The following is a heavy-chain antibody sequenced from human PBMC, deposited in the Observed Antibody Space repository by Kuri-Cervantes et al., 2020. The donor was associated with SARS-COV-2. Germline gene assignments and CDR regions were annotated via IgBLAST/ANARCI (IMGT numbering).Heavy chain of an antibody. CDR3: ARGNDYGEDFDY. D-gene: IGHD4-17*01. Sequence: GESLKISCSASGFTFSSYAMHWVRQAPGKGLEYVSAISSNGGSTYYADSVKGRFTISRDNSKNTLYLQMNSLRAEDTAVYYCARGNDYGEDFDYWGQGTLVTVSS. CDR1: GFTFSSYA. V-gene: IGHV3-64*04. J-gene: IGHJ4*02. CDR2: ISSNGGST.